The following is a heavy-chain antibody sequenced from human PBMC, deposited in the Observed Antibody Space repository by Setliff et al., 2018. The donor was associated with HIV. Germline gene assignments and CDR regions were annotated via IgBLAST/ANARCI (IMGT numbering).Heavy chain of an antibody. CDR1: GYSFTNYW. CDR2: IYPGDSDT. D-gene: IGHD1-1*01. J-gene: IGHJ4*02. V-gene: IGHV5-51*01. CDR3: ARSQSYNSPDF. Sequence: GESLKISCKGSGYSFTNYWIGWVRQMPGKGLEWMGIIYPGDSDTRYSPSFQGQVTISADKSINTAYLQWTSLRASDTAMYYCARSQSYNSPDFWGQGTLVTVSS.